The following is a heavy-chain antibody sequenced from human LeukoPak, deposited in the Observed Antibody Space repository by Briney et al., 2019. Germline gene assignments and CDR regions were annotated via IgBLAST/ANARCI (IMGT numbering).Heavy chain of an antibody. V-gene: IGHV3-23*01. CDR3: AKDRGLVGATPSNFDD. D-gene: IGHD1-26*01. Sequence: GGSLRLSCAASGFTFNNYAMNWVRQAPGKGLEWVSGISGSGGSTYYADSVKGRFTISRDNSKRTVNLQMNSLRVEDTAVYYCAKDRGLVGATPSNFDDWGQGTLVTVSS. CDR2: ISGSGGST. J-gene: IGHJ4*02. CDR1: GFTFNNYA.